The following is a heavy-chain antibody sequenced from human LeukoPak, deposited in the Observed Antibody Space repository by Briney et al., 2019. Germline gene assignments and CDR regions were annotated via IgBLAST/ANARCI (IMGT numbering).Heavy chain of an antibody. Sequence: PGGSLRLSCADSGFTFNSYWMGWVRQTPGKGLEWVANIKHAGSEKYYVDSVEGRFTISRDNAKNSLFLQMNGLRAEDTAVYYCARDSGHTGYDLLDYWGQGTLVTVSS. CDR3: ARDSGHTGYDLLDY. J-gene: IGHJ4*02. D-gene: IGHD5-12*01. V-gene: IGHV3-7*01. CDR2: IKHAGSEK. CDR1: GFTFNSYW.